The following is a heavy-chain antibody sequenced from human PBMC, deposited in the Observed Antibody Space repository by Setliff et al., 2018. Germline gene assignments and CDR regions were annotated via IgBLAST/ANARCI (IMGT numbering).Heavy chain of an antibody. CDR3: ARGSRSQNWGGRYSWFDP. Sequence: SVKVSCKASGGTFSSYAISWVRQAPGQGLEWMGRIIPIFGTANYAQKFQGRVTITADKSTSTAYMELSGLRSDDTAVYYCARGSRSQNWGGRYSWFDPWGQGTLVTVSS. CDR1: GGTFSSYA. D-gene: IGHD7-27*01. CDR2: IIPIFGTA. V-gene: IGHV1-69*06. J-gene: IGHJ5*02.